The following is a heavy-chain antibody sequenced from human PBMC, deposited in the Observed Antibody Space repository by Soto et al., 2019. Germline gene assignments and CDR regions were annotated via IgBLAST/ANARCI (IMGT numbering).Heavy chain of an antibody. CDR2: MNPNSGNT. CDR1: GYTFTSYD. CDR3: ARDCSSTSCYMGQWYGMDV. D-gene: IGHD2-2*02. J-gene: IGHJ6*02. V-gene: IGHV1-8*01. Sequence: GVSVKVSCKASGYTFTSYDINWVRQATGQGLERMGWMNPNSGNTGYAQKFQGRVTMTRNTSISTAYMELSSLRSEDTAVYYCARDCSSTSCYMGQWYGMDVWGQGTTVTVSS.